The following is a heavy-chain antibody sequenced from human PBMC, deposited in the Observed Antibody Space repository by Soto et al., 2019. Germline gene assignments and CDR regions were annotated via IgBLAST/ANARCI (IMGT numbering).Heavy chain of an antibody. CDR3: ATLQLGREEVFDS. J-gene: IGHJ4*02. V-gene: IGHV3-48*02. CDR2: ISETSIAI. CDR1: GFTFKTYS. D-gene: IGHD1-1*01. Sequence: EVQLVESGGGLVQPGGSLRLSCAASGFTFKTYSMNWVRQAPGKGLEWVSYISETSIAIYYRDSVKGRFTMSRDNAKNTLYLQMNSLRDEDTAVYYCATLQLGREEVFDSWGQGTLVTVSS.